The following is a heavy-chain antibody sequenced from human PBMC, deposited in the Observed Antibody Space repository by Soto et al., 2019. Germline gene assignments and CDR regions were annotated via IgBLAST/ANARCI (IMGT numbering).Heavy chain of an antibody. Sequence: GESLKISCKGSGYNFTSYWIGWVRQMPGKGLEWMGIIYPGDSDTRYSPSFQGQVTISADKSISTAYLQWSSLKASDTAMYYCARALTYYYDSSGLRREYYFDYWGQGTLVTVSS. CDR3: ARALTYYYDSSGLRREYYFDY. J-gene: IGHJ4*02. CDR1: GYNFTSYW. CDR2: IYPGDSDT. D-gene: IGHD3-22*01. V-gene: IGHV5-51*01.